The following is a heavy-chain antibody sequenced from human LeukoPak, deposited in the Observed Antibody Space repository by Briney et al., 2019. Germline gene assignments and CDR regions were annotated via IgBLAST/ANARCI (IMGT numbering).Heavy chain of an antibody. CDR1: GYTFTGYY. V-gene: IGHV1-2*02. D-gene: IGHD1-26*01. Sequence: ASVKVSCKASGYTFTGYYMHWVRQAPGQGLEWMGWINPNSGGTNYAQKFQGRVTMTRDTSISTAYMELSRLRSDDTAVYYCARDRGGKEQSALGYWSQGTLVTVSS. J-gene: IGHJ4*02. CDR2: INPNSGGT. CDR3: ARDRGGKEQSALGY.